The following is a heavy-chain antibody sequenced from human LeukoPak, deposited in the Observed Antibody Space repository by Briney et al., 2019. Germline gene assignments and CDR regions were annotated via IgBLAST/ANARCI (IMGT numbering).Heavy chain of an antibody. V-gene: IGHV4-39*01. CDR2: IYYSGST. J-gene: IGHJ4*02. CDR3: ARRVDYYGSGSYYFDY. CDR1: GGSISSTNYY. Sequence: KPSETLSLTCTVSGGSISSTNYYWGWIRQPPGKGLEWIGSIYYSGSTHYNPSLKSRVTISVDTSKNQFSLRLSSVTAADTAVYYCARRVDYYGSGSYYFDYWGQGTLVTVSS. D-gene: IGHD3-10*01.